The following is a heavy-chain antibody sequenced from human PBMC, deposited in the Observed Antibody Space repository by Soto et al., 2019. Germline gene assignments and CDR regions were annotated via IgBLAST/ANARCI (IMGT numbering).Heavy chain of an antibody. D-gene: IGHD1-26*01. CDR1: GFNFRGYG. V-gene: IGHV3-33*01. Sequence: QVQLVESGGGVVQPGRSLRLSCAASGFNFRGYGMHWVRQAPGKGLEWVAITRHDGSNTYYADSVRGRFTISRDNSKNTLYLQMNSLRVEDTAVYYSARDGVGATTYFGYFDYWGQGTPITVSS. CDR2: TRHDGSNT. J-gene: IGHJ4*02. CDR3: ARDGVGATTYFGYFDY.